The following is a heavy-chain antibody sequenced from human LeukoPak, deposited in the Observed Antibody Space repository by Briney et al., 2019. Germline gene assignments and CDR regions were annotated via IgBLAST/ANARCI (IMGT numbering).Heavy chain of an antibody. CDR2: ISSSSSYT. Sequence: NTGGSLRLSCVASGFTFSSSWMSWNRQAPGKGLEWVSYISSSSSYTNYADSVKGGFPISRDNANNSLYLQMNSLRAEDTAVYYCARAPHYSNYGPYYYGMDVWGQGTTVTVSS. CDR1: GFTFSSSW. V-gene: IGHV3-11*06. J-gene: IGHJ6*02. CDR3: ARAPHYSNYGPYYYGMDV. D-gene: IGHD4-11*01.